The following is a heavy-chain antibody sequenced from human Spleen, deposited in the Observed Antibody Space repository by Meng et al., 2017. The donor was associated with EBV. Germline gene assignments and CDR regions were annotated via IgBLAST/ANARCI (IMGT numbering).Heavy chain of an antibody. CDR1: GYTFTGYY. CDR3: ARVIAVAGTVFDP. J-gene: IGHJ5*02. Sequence: QVQLVQSGAEVKKPGASVKVSCKASGYTFTGYYMHWVRQAPGQGLEWMGRINTSSGDTNYAQKFQGRVTMTRDTSINTAYMELSGLRTDDTAVYYCARVIAVAGTVFDPWGQGTLVTVSS. CDR2: INTSSGDT. D-gene: IGHD6-19*01. V-gene: IGHV1-2*06.